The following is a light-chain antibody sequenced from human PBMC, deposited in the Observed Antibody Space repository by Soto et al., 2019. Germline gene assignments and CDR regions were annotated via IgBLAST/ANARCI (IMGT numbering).Light chain of an antibody. Sequence: IVLTQSPGTLSLSPGERATLSCRASQSVRSTFLAWYQQKPGQAPRLLISGASSRATGIPDRFSGSGSGTDFTLTISRLEPEDFAVYYCHHYGTSWTFGQGTKVDIK. CDR2: GAS. J-gene: IGKJ1*01. V-gene: IGKV3-20*01. CDR1: QSVRSTF. CDR3: HHYGTSWT.